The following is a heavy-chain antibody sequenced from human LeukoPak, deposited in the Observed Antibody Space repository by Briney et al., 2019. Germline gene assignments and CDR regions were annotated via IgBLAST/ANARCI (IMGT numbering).Heavy chain of an antibody. D-gene: IGHD5-12*01. CDR1: GFRFSAYA. J-gene: IGHJ4*02. CDR3: VGDQVDDTGYLR. Sequence: PGGSLRLSCSASGFRFSAYAMHWVRQAPGKGLEYVSAISPNGDNTYYADSVRGRFSISRDNTKNTLYLQMNSLRPEDTAVYYCVGDQVDDTGYLRWGQGTRVTVSA. V-gene: IGHV3-64D*06. CDR2: ISPNGDNT.